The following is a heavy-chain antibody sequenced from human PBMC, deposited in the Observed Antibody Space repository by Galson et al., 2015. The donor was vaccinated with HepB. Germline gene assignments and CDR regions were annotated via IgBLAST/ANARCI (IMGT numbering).Heavy chain of an antibody. J-gene: IGHJ3*02. CDR3: AKDLGPATAIPDAFDI. D-gene: IGHD2-2*02. CDR2: ISYDGSNK. V-gene: IGHV3-30*18. CDR1: GFTFSSYG. Sequence: SLRLSCAASGFTFSSYGMHWVRQAPGKGLEWVAVISYDGSNKYYADSVKGRFTISKDNSKNTLYLQMNSLRAEDTAVYYCAKDLGPATAIPDAFDIWGQGTMVTVSS.